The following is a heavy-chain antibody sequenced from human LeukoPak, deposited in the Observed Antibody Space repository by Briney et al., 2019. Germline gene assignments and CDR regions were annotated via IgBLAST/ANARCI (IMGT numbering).Heavy chain of an antibody. CDR2: IKQDESEK. Sequence: GGSLRLSCAVSGFNFNSYWMNWVLQAPGKGLEWVANIKQDESEKNYVDSVKGRFTISRDNANNLLHLQMNNLRADDTAVYYCARRSGYYWDAFDVWGQGTMVTVSS. D-gene: IGHD3-22*01. V-gene: IGHV3-7*01. CDR1: GFNFNSYW. J-gene: IGHJ3*01. CDR3: ARRSGYYWDAFDV.